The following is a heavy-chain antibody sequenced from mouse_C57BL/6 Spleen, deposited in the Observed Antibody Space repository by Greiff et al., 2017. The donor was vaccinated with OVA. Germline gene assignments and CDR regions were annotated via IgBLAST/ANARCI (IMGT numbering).Heavy chain of an antibody. CDR2: IDPSDSYT. V-gene: IGHV1-69*01. CDR3: ATPGDYYGSSYNFFDY. CDR1: GYTFTSYW. Sequence: QVQLQQPGAELVMPGASVKLSCKASGYTFTSYWMHWVKQRPGQGLEWIGEIDPSDSYTNYNQKFKGKSTLTVDKSSSTAYMQLSSLTSEDSAVYYCATPGDYYGSSYNFFDYWGQVTTLTVSS. J-gene: IGHJ2*01. D-gene: IGHD1-1*01.